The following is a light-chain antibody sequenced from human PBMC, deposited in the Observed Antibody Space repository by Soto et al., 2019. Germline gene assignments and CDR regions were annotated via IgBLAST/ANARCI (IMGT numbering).Light chain of an antibody. J-gene: IGKJ4*01. CDR3: QQYNNWPLT. Sequence: EIVLTQSPATLSVSPGKRATLSCRASQSSSRTLAWYQQRPGQPPRLLIYDASIRATGFPARFSGSGSGTEFTLTISSLQSEDFAVYYCQQYNNWPLTFGGGTTVEIK. CDR2: DAS. CDR1: QSSSRT. V-gene: IGKV3D-15*01.